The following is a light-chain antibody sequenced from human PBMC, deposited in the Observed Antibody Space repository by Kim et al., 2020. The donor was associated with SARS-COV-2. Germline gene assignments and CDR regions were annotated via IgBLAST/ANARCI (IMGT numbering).Light chain of an antibody. CDR2: YDS. Sequence: SYELTQPPSVSVAPGKTARITCGGNNIGSKSVHWYQQKPGQAPVLVIYYDSDRPSGIPERFSGSNSGNTATLTISRVEAGDEADYYCQVWDSSSDHRVVFDGGTQLTVL. J-gene: IGLJ2*01. CDR3: QVWDSSSDHRVV. V-gene: IGLV3-21*04. CDR1: NIGSKS.